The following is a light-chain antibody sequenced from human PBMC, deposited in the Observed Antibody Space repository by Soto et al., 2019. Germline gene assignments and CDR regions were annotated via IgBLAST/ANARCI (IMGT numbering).Light chain of an antibody. CDR2: SAS. CDR1: QSINNY. V-gene: IGKV1-39*01. J-gene: IGKJ5*01. Sequence: DIKMTQSPASLSVSVGDRVTITCRASQSINNYLNWYLQRPGQAPKLLIRSASTLQRGVPSRFSGSGSRTEFTLTIADLQPDDFGTYYCQQSLTMPITFGHGTRLEFK. CDR3: QQSLTMPIT.